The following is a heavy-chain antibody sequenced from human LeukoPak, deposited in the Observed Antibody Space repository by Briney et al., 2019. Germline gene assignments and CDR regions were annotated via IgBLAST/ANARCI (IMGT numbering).Heavy chain of an antibody. Sequence: PSETLSLTCTVSVGSISSGDYCCSWIRQPPGECLGWSGYIYYSGSTYYNPSLKSRVTISVDTSKNQFSLKLSSVTAADTAVYYCARGRRCSSTSCSVPYYYYYMDVWGKGTTVTVSS. CDR2: IYYSGST. D-gene: IGHD2-2*01. J-gene: IGHJ6*03. V-gene: IGHV4-30-4*08. CDR3: ARGRRCSSTSCSVPYYYYYMDV. CDR1: VGSISSGDYC.